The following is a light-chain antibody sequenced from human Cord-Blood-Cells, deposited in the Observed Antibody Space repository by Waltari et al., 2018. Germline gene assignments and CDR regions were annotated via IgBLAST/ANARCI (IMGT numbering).Light chain of an antibody. CDR2: EFS. CDR1: SSDVGGYNY. J-gene: IGLJ1*01. CDR3: SSYTSSSTYV. Sequence: QSALTQPASVSGSPGQSITISCTGTSSDVGGYNYVSWYQQHPGKAPKLMIYEFSNRPSGFSNRFSGSKSGNTASLTISGLQAEDEADYYCSSYTSSSTYVFGTGTKVTVL. V-gene: IGLV2-14*01.